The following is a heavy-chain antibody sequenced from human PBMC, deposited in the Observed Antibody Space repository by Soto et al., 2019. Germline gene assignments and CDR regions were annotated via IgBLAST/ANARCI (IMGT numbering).Heavy chain of an antibody. CDR3: AREGITGTLDYYYYMDV. CDR2: IGTAGDT. J-gene: IGHJ6*03. V-gene: IGHV3-13*01. CDR1: GFTFSSYD. Sequence: GGSLRLSCAASGFTFSSYDMHWVRQATGKGLEWVSAIGTAGDTYYPGSVKGRFTISRENAKNSLYLQMNSLRAGDTAVYYCAREGITGTLDYYYYMDVWGKGTTVTVSS. D-gene: IGHD1-20*01.